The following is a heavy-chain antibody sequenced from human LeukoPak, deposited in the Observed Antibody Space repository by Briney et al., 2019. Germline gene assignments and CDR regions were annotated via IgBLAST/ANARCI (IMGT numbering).Heavy chain of an antibody. CDR3: AEDRLQGWHPDY. CDR2: IRYDGSNK. Sequence: GGSLRLSCAASGFTFSSYGMHWVRQAPGKGLEWVAFIRYDGSNKYYADSVKGRFTISRDNSKNTLYLQMNSLRAEDTAVYYCAEDRLQGWHPDYWGQGTLVTVSS. CDR1: GFTFSSYG. D-gene: IGHD6-19*01. V-gene: IGHV3-30*02. J-gene: IGHJ4*02.